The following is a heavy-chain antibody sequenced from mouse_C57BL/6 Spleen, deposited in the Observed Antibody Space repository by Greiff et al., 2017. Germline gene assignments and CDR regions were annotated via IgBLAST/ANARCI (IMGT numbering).Heavy chain of an antibody. D-gene: IGHD2-4*01. V-gene: IGHV5-17*01. Sequence: EVKVVESGGGLVKPGASLKLSCAASGFTFSDYGMHWVRQAPEKGLEWVAYISSGSSTIYYADTVKGRFTISRDNAKNTLFLQMTSLRSEDTAMYYCARFHDYAEGDAMDYWGQGTSVTVSS. CDR2: ISSGSSTI. CDR3: ARFHDYAEGDAMDY. CDR1: GFTFSDYG. J-gene: IGHJ4*01.